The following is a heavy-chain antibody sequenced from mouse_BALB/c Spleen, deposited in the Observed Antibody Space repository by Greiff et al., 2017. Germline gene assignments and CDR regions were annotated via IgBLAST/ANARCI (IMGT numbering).Heavy chain of an antibody. D-gene: IGHD2-3*01. CDR3: ARHEEGYYHLAWFAY. V-gene: IGHV1-62-2*01. CDR2: FYPGSGSI. J-gene: IGHJ3*01. Sequence: QVQLKESGAELVKPGASVKLSCKASGYTFTEYIIHWVKQRSGQGLEWIGWFYPGSGSIKYNEKFKDKATLTADKSSSTVYMELSRLTSEDSAVYFCARHEEGYYHLAWFAYWGQGTLVTVSA. CDR1: GYTFTEYI.